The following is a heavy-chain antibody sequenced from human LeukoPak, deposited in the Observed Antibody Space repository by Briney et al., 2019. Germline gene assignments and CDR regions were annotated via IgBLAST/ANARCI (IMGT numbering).Heavy chain of an antibody. J-gene: IGHJ6*02. Sequence: GGSLRLSCAASGFNFGSYGMHWVRQPPGKGLEWVAVISYDGSHEYYADSVKGRFTISRDSSRNTLYLQMDSLRPEDTAMYYCSKPAVAGTHYYYYDMDVWGQGTTVTVSS. CDR3: SKPAVAGTHYYYYDMDV. CDR1: GFNFGSYG. CDR2: ISYDGSHE. D-gene: IGHD6-19*01. V-gene: IGHV3-30*18.